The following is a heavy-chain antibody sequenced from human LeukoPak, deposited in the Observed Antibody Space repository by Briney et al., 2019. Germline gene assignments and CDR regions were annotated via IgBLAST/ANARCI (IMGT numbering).Heavy chain of an antibody. J-gene: IGHJ4*02. V-gene: IGHV1-18*01. CDR1: GYIFTDYG. CDR2: ISAYNGNT. Sequence: GASVKVSCKASGYIFTDYGITWVRQAPGQGLEWMGWISAYNGNTNYAQKFQGRFTMTTDTSTTTAYMELRSLRFDDTAVYYCARDQRDFEWELGASDYWGQGTLVTVSS. CDR3: ARDQRDFEWELGASDY. D-gene: IGHD1-26*01.